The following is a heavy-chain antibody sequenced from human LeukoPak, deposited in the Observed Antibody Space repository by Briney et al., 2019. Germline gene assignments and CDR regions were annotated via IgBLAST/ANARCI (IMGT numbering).Heavy chain of an antibody. CDR2: ISSSGSTI. J-gene: IGHJ5*02. V-gene: IGHV3-48*03. CDR3: AREWRDIVVVVAPGGWFDP. D-gene: IGHD2-15*01. CDR1: GFTFSSYE. Sequence: GGSLRLSGAASGFTFSSYEMNWVRQAPGKGLEWVSYISSSGSTIYYADSVRGRFSISRGNAKNSLYLQMNSLRAEDTAVYYCAREWRDIVVVVAPGGWFDPWGQGTLVTVSS.